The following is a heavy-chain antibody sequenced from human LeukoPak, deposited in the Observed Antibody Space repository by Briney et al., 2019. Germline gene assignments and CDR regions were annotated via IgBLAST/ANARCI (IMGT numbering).Heavy chain of an antibody. J-gene: IGHJ4*02. V-gene: IGHV3-48*02. CDR1: GFSFTSYN. CDR2: ISSGSRPV. CDR3: AGSRFTYGSVAFDY. Sequence: GGSLRLSCAASGFSFTSYNMHWVRQAPGKGLEWLSSISSGSRPVYYSDSVKGRFTISRDDAKDSLHLQMNSLRDEDTAVYYCAGSRFTYGSVAFDYWGRGTLVTVSS. D-gene: IGHD1-26*01.